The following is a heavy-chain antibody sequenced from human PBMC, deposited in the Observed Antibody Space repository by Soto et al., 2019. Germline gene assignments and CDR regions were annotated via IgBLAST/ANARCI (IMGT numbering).Heavy chain of an antibody. CDR2: ISGSGIST. V-gene: IGHV3-23*01. Sequence: DVQLLESGGGLVQPGGSLRLSCAASGFTFRSYAMSWVRQAPGKGLEWVSGISGSGISTHYADSVKGRFTVSRDNSKNTLYLQMNILRAEDTAVYNCSEERVGPDWDFDLWGRGTLVTVSS. CDR1: GFTFRSYA. J-gene: IGHJ2*01. CDR3: SEERVGPDWDFDL.